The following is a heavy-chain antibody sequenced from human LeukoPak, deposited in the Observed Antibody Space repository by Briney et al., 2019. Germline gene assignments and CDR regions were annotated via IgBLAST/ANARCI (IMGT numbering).Heavy chain of an antibody. J-gene: IGHJ4*02. V-gene: IGHV3-74*01. Sequence: PGGSLRLSCAASGFTFSSYWMHWVRQPPGKGLVWVSRIASDGSTVYADSVKGRFTISRDNAKDTVYLQMNSLRVEDTAVYYCIGSGGWPGYWGQGTLVTVSS. CDR2: IASDGST. CDR3: IGSGGWPGY. D-gene: IGHD1-26*01. CDR1: GFTFSSYW.